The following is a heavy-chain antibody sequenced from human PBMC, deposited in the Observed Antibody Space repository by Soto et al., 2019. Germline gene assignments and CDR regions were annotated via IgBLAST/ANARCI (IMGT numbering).Heavy chain of an antibody. CDR3: ARGLGYCSSTSGYSWFDY. CDR2: ISGSGGST. D-gene: IGHD2-2*02. CDR1: GFTFSTYA. V-gene: IGHV3-23*01. J-gene: IGHJ4*02. Sequence: GGSLRLSCAASGFTFSTYAMSWVRQAPGKGLEWVSAISGSGGSTYYADSVKGRLTISRDNSKNTLFLQMNSLRAEDTVVHDCARGLGYCSSTSGYSWFDYWGQGTLVTVSS.